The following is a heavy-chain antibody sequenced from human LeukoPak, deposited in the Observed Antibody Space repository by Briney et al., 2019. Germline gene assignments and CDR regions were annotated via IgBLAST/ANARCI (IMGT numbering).Heavy chain of an antibody. Sequence: GGSLRLSCAATGFTFSSSSMSWVRQAPGRGLEWVSLISGSGTGTYYADSVRGRFTISRDNSKNTLYLRMNSLRAEDTAVYYCARIAAGLDYWGQGTLVTVSS. CDR2: ISGSGTGT. V-gene: IGHV3-23*01. D-gene: IGHD6-13*01. CDR1: GFTFSSSS. CDR3: ARIAAGLDY. J-gene: IGHJ4*02.